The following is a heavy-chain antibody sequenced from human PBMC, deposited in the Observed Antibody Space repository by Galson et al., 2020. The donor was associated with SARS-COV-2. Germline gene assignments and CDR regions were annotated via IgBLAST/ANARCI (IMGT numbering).Heavy chain of an antibody. CDR1: GFTFSSHA. V-gene: IGHV3-33*01. CDR2: IFFDGSDK. Sequence: GGSLRLSCAASGFTFSSHAMHWVRQAPGKGLEWVAQIFFDGSDKYYGDSVKGRFTISRDSSKNTVYLQTNNLRADDTAVYYCARDGQTSSGWAFDYWGQGTLVTVSS. J-gene: IGHJ4*02. CDR3: ARDGQTSSGWAFDY. D-gene: IGHD6-19*01.